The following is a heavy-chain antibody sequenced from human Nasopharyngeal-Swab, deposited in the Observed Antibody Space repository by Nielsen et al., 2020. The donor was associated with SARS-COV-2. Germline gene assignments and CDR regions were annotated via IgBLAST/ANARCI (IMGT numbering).Heavy chain of an antibody. CDR1: GFTFSDHY. J-gene: IGHJ4*02. Sequence: GESLKISCAASGFTFSDHYMDWVRQAPGKGLEWVGRIRNKANSYTTEYAASVKGRFTVSRDDSKNSLYLQMNSLKTEDTAVYYCARDLDVAAAGGFDYWGQGTLVTVSS. CDR2: IRNKANSYTT. V-gene: IGHV3-72*01. CDR3: ARDLDVAAAGGFDY. D-gene: IGHD6-13*01.